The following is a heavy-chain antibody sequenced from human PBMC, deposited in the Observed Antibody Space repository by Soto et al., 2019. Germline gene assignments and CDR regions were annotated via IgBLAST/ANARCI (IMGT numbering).Heavy chain of an antibody. V-gene: IGHV3-7*01. J-gene: IGHJ4*02. D-gene: IGHD2-15*01. CDR2: IKQDGSRK. CDR1: GFTFSSYW. CDR3: AREPLGYCSGGSCYGLFYY. Sequence: EVQLVESGGGLVQPGGSLRLSCAASGFTFSSYWMSWVRQAPGRGLEWVANIKQDGSRKYYVDSVKGRFTISRDNAKNSVYLQMNTLRAEDTAVYYCAREPLGYCSGGSCYGLFYYWGQGTLVTVSS.